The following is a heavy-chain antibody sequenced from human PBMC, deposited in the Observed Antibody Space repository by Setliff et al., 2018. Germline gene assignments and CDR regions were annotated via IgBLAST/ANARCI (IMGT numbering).Heavy chain of an antibody. CDR2: INPKNGGA. D-gene: IGHD1-26*01. CDR3: ARGRGSYYYYMDV. J-gene: IGHJ6*03. V-gene: IGHV1-46*01. Sequence: ASVKVSCKASGYTFTSYYIHWVRQAPGQGLEWMGVINPKNGGATYPQNLQGRVTMTRDTSMSTVYMELSSLRFEDTAVYYCARGRGSYYYYMDVWGKGTTVTVSS. CDR1: GYTFTSYY.